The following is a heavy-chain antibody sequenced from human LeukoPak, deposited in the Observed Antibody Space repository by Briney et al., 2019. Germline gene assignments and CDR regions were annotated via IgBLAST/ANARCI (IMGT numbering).Heavy chain of an antibody. CDR1: GFTFSSYA. J-gene: IGHJ4*02. CDR3: AKVRTGHYFDY. D-gene: IGHD3/OR15-3a*01. Sequence: GGSLRLSCAASGFTFSSYAMSWVRQAPGKGLEWVSAISGSGGSTYYADSVKGRFTISRGSSKNTLYLQMNSLRAEDTAVYYCAKVRTGHYFDYWGQGTLVTVSS. V-gene: IGHV3-23*01. CDR2: ISGSGGST.